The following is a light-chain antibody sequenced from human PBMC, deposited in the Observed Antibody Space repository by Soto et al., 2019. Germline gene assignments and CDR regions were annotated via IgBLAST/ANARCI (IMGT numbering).Light chain of an antibody. CDR1: QCVSCR. Sequence: DIVVTQSTATLSASPGERVTLSCRASQCVSCRLAWYQQRPGQVPRLLIYDTSTRAPGSSARFSGSGSGTEVTLTLISLQSEDCAVYYCQEYIQWPPGMFGPGTKVDIK. J-gene: IGKJ1*01. CDR2: DTS. CDR3: QEYIQWPPGM. V-gene: IGKV3-15*01.